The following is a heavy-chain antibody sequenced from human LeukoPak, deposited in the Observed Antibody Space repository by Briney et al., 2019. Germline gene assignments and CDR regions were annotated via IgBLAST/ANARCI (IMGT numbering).Heavy chain of an antibody. CDR2: IYHSGST. J-gene: IGHJ4*02. CDR3: ARDIVALDY. CDR1: GGSISSGGYY. V-gene: IGHV4-30-2*01. D-gene: IGHD2-15*01. Sequence: PSQTLSLTCTVSGGSISSGGYYWSWIRQPPGKGLEWIGYIYHSGSTYYDPSLKSRVTISVDRSKNQFSLKLSSVTAADTAVYYCARDIVALDYWGQGTLVTVSS.